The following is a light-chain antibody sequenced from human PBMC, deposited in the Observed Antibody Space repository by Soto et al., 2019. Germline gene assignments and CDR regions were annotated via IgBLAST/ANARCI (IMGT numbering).Light chain of an antibody. V-gene: IGLV2-11*01. CDR3: CSYAGSFGV. J-gene: IGLJ3*02. Sequence: QSALTQPRSVSGSPGQSVTISCTGTSSDVGGYNYVSWYQQHPGKAPKLMIYDVSKRPSGVPDRFSGSKSGNTASLTISGLQAEDEADYYCCSYAGSFGVFGGGTKVAV. CDR2: DVS. CDR1: SSDVGGYNY.